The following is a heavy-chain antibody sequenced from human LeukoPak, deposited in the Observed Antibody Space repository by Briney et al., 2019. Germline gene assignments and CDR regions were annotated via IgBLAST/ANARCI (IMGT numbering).Heavy chain of an antibody. CDR3: AKGAQVVPAPYYFDY. V-gene: IGHV3-23*01. J-gene: IGHJ4*02. Sequence: GGSLRLSCAASGFTFSSYAMSWVRQAPGKGLEWVSAISGSGGSAYYADSVKGRFTISRDNSKNTLYLQMNSLRAEDTAVYYCAKGAQVVPAPYYFDYWGQGTLVTVSS. CDR2: ISGSGGSA. D-gene: IGHD2-2*01. CDR1: GFTFSSYA.